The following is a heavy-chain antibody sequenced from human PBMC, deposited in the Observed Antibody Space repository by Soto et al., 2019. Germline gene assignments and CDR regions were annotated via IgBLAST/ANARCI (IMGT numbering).Heavy chain of an antibody. D-gene: IGHD2-8*01. CDR1: GFTFSSYS. J-gene: IGHJ4*02. CDR3: ARDPAQMVYGEKGNY. CDR2: ISSSSSYI. Sequence: GGSLRLSCAASGFTFSSYSMNWVRQAPGKGLEWVSSISSSSSYIYYRDSVKGRFTISSDNAKNSLYLQMNSLRAEDTAVYYCARDPAQMVYGEKGNYWGQGTLVTVSS. V-gene: IGHV3-21*01.